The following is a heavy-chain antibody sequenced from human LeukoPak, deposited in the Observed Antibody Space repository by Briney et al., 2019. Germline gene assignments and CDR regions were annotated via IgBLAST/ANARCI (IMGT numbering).Heavy chain of an antibody. CDR2: IRYDGSNK. Sequence: PGGSLRLSCAASGFTFSSYGMHWVRQAPGKGLEWVAFIRYDGSNKYYADSVKGRFTISRDNSKNTLYLQMNSLRAEDTAVYYCAKDSCSSTSCSPDYWGQGTLVTVSS. CDR1: GFTFSSYG. D-gene: IGHD2-2*01. J-gene: IGHJ4*02. V-gene: IGHV3-30*02. CDR3: AKDSCSSTSCSPDY.